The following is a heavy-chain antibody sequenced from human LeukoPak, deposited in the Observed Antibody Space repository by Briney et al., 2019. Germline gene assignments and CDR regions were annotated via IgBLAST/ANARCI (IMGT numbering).Heavy chain of an antibody. CDR3: ARLDGGNSYFDL. CDR2: IYYSGST. CDR1: GGSISSYY. D-gene: IGHD4-23*01. Sequence: PSETLSLTCTVSGGSISSYYWSWIRQPPGKGLEWIGYIYYSGSTNYNPSLKSRVTISVDTSKNQFSLKLSSVTAADTAVYYCARLDGGNSYFDLWGPGTLVTVSS. V-gene: IGHV4-59*08. J-gene: IGHJ2*01.